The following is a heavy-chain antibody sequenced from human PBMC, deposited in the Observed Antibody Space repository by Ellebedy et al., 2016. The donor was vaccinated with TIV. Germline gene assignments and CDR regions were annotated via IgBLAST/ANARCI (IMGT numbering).Heavy chain of an antibody. J-gene: IGHJ5*02. D-gene: IGHD5-18*01. CDR3: ARHKEGHTAMVNGFDP. V-gene: IGHV4-31*11. Sequence: MPSETLSLTCAVSGGSISSGGYYRSWIRQHPGKGLEWIGYIYYSGSTYYNPSLKSRVTISVDTSKNQFSLKLSSVTAADTAVYYCARHKEGHTAMVNGFDPWGQGTLVTVSS. CDR2: IYYSGST. CDR1: GGSISSGGYY.